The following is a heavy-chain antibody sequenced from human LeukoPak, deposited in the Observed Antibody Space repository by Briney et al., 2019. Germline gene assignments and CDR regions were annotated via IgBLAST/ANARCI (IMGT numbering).Heavy chain of an antibody. J-gene: IGHJ4*02. D-gene: IGHD6-13*01. Sequence: PSETLSLTCTVSGGSISSGGYYWSWIRQPPGKGLEWIGYIYHSGSTYYNPSLKSRVTISVDASKNQFSLKLSSVTAADTAVYYCAMSAAVAHLGYWGQGTLVTVSS. CDR2: IYHSGST. CDR1: GGSISSGGYY. V-gene: IGHV4-30-2*01. CDR3: AMSAAVAHLGY.